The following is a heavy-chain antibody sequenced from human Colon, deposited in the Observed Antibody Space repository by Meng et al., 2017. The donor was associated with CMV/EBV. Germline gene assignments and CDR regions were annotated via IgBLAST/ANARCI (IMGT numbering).Heavy chain of an antibody. V-gene: IGHV3-74*01. CDR2: VNSDGTST. CDR1: GFTFSSYW. CDR3: AKDRGYSDYYYYAMDV. Sequence: GESLKISCATSGFTFSSYWMHWVRQAPGKGLVWVSRVNSDGTSTSYADSVKGRFTISRDNAENTLYLQMNTLRVEDTAVYYCAKDRGYSDYYYYAMDVWGQGTTVTVSS. J-gene: IGHJ6*02. D-gene: IGHD3-10*01.